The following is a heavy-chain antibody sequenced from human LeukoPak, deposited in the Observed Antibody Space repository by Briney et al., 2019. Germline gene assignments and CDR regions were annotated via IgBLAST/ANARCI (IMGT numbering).Heavy chain of an antibody. CDR2: IRYDGSNK. CDR3: AKPASYSSSWPYFDY. V-gene: IGHV3-30*02. CDR1: GFIFSSYG. J-gene: IGHJ4*02. Sequence: GGPLTLFCAASGFIFSSYGMHWVRQAPGKGLEGVAFIRYDGSNKYYADSVKGRFTISRDNSKNTLYLQMNSLRAEDTAVYYCAKPASYSSSWPYFDYWGQGTLVTVSS. D-gene: IGHD6-13*01.